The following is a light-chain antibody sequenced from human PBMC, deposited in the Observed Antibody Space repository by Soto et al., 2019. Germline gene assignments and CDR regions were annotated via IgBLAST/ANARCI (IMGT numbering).Light chain of an antibody. CDR3: QQYNSSPWT. CDR1: QVFGTG. V-gene: IGKV1-5*03. CDR2: KES. Sequence: QMPRSPSPLSPSVEDKYPFTSRASQVFGTGLAWYQQKQGKAPKLQIYKESSLESGVPSRFSGSGSGTEFTLTISSLQPDDFATYYCQQYNSSPWTFGQGTKVEIK. J-gene: IGKJ1*01.